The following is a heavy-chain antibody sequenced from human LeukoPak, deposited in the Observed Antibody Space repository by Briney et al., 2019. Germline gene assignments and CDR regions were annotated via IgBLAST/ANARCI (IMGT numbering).Heavy chain of an antibody. Sequence: PSETLSLTCTVSGGSVSSTHYWGWIRQPPGKGLEWVGSIYYGGSTYYNASLRSRVTTSVDTSKNQFSLKLSSVTAADTAVYYCAKSTYYYDTFVNAFDLWGQGTVVTVSS. CDR1: GGSVSSTHY. V-gene: IGHV4-39*07. CDR2: IYYGGST. D-gene: IGHD3-22*01. CDR3: AKSTYYYDTFVNAFDL. J-gene: IGHJ3*01.